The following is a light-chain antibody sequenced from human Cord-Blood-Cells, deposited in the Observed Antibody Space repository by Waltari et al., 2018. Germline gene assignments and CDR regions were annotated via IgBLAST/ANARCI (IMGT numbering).Light chain of an antibody. Sequence: QSALTQPRSVSGSPGQSVTISCTGTSSDVGGYNYVPWYQQHPGKAPKLMIYDVSKRPSGVPDRFSGSKSGNTASLTISGLQAEDEADYYCAAWDDSLNGRVFGGGTKLTVL. CDR3: AAWDDSLNGRV. CDR1: SSDVGGYNY. V-gene: IGLV2-11*01. CDR2: DVS. J-gene: IGLJ3*02.